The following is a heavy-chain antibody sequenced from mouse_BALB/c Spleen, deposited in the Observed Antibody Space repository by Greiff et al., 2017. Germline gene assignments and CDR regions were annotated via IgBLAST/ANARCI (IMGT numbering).Heavy chain of an antibody. V-gene: IGHV3-2*02. Sequence: EVQLQQSGPGLVKPSQSLSLTCTVTGYSITSYYAWNWIRPFPGNQLGWVGYISYSGSTSYNPSLKSRISITRDTSKNQFCLQLNSVTTEDTATYYCARGPAWFAYWGQGTLVTVSA. J-gene: IGHJ3*01. CDR2: ISYSGST. CDR1: GYSITSYYA. CDR3: ARGPAWFAY.